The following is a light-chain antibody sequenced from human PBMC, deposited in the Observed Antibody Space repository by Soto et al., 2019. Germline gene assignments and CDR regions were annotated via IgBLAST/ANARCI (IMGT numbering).Light chain of an antibody. CDR1: QSVSSN. Sequence: IVLTQSPGTLSLSRVDRVTLSCRASQSVSSNYLAWYQQKPGQAPRLLIYGASTRATSFPARFSGSGSGTDFTLTISSLQSEDFAVYYCQQYNNWPWTFGQGTKVDI. CDR2: GAS. CDR3: QQYNNWPWT. J-gene: IGKJ1*01. V-gene: IGKV3-15*01.